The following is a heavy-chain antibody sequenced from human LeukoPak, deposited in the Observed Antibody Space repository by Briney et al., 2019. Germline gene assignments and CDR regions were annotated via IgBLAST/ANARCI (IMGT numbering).Heavy chain of an antibody. D-gene: IGHD6-19*01. V-gene: IGHV1-8*01. CDR3: ASGGGVAGTTANYH. CDR1: GYTFTSYD. CDR2: MNPNSGNT. J-gene: IGHJ5*02. Sequence: ASVKVSCKASGYTFTSYDINWVRPATGQGLEWMGWMNPNSGNTGYAQKFQGRVTMTRNTSISTAYMELSSLRSEDTPWYDCASGGGVAGTTANYHWGQGTLVTVSS.